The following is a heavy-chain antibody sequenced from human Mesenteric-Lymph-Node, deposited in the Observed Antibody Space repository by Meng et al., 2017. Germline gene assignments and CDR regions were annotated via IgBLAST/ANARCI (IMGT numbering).Heavy chain of an antibody. CDR2: FFHSGIT. CDR3: TKNGAYSLEY. J-gene: IGHJ4*02. CDR1: GGSISWGTW. Sequence: QVALQESGPGLVKPSGPLSLTCAVSGGSISWGTWWSWVRQPPGKGLQWIGEFFHSGITNYNPSLKSRATISVDTSKNHFSLELSSVTAADTAVYYCTKNGAYSLEYWGQGALVTVSS. V-gene: IGHV4-4*02. D-gene: IGHD2-15*01.